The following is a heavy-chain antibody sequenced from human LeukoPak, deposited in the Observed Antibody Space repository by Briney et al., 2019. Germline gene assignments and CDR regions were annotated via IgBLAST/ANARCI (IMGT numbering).Heavy chain of an antibody. CDR3: ASHYGSGSFYSPFDY. D-gene: IGHD3-10*01. Sequence: SETLSLTCTVSGGSISSYYWSWIRQPPGKGLEWIGYIYYSGSTNYNPSLKSRVTISLDTSKNQFSLRLNSVTAADTAVYYCASHYGSGSFYSPFDYWGQGTLVTVSS. CDR1: GGSISSYY. CDR2: IYYSGST. V-gene: IGHV4-59*01. J-gene: IGHJ4*02.